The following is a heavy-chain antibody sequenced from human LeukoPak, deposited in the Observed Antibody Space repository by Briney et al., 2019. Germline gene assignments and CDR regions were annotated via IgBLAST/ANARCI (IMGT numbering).Heavy chain of an antibody. V-gene: IGHV4-59*08. CDR1: GGSLSSYY. CDR3: ARLRSYASGTYDNDY. CDR2: IYYTGST. J-gene: IGHJ4*02. Sequence: SETLSLTCTVSGGSLSSYYWSWIRQPPGKGLEWIGYIYYTGSTNYSPSLKSRVTISVDTSKNQFSLKLSSVTAADTVVYYCARLRSYASGTYDNDYWGQGTLVTVSS. D-gene: IGHD3-10*01.